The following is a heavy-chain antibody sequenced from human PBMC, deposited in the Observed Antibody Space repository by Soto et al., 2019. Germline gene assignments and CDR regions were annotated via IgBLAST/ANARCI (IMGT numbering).Heavy chain of an antibody. CDR3: ARGGCHPYVVVPAGGFDY. V-gene: IGHV4-30-4*01. CDR2: IYYSGST. Sequence: PSETLSLTCTVSGGSISSGDYYWSWIRQPPGKGLEWIGYIYYSGSTYYNPSLKSRVTISVDTSKNQFSLKLSSVTAADTAVYYCARGGCHPYVVVPAGGFDYWGQGTLVTVSS. D-gene: IGHD2-2*01. J-gene: IGHJ4*02. CDR1: GGSISSGDYY.